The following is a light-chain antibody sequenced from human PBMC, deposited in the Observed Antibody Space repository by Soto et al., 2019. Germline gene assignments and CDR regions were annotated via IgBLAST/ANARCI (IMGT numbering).Light chain of an antibody. V-gene: IGLV1-40*01. CDR2: ANS. Sequence: QSVLTLPPSVSGAPGQRVTISCTGSSSNIGANYDVHWYQSLPGTAPKLLIYANSNRPSGVPDRFSGSKSGTSASLAITGIQAEDEADYYCQSYDSSLSGSYVFGTGTKVTVL. CDR1: SSNIGANYD. CDR3: QSYDSSLSGSYV. J-gene: IGLJ1*01.